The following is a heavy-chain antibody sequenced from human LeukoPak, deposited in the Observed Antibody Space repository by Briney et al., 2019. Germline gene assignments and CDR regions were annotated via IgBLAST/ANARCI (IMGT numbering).Heavy chain of an antibody. CDR2: IWYDGSNK. Sequence: GGSLRLSCAASGFIFRNYGIHWVRQAPGRGLEWVALIWYDGSNKYYADSVKGRFTISRDNSKNTLYLQMNSLRAEDTALYYCAKGRMNTMVRGVIANWGQGTLVTVSS. J-gene: IGHJ4*02. CDR3: AKGRMNTMVRGVIAN. D-gene: IGHD3-10*01. V-gene: IGHV3-30*02. CDR1: GFIFRNYG.